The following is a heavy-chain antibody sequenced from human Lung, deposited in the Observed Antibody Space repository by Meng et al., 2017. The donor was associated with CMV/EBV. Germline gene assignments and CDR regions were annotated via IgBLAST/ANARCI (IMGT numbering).Heavy chain of an antibody. CDR3: ARDLTYCSGGSCYPTTIDY. D-gene: IGHD2-15*01. CDR2: ISAYNGNT. V-gene: IGHV1-18*01. CDR1: GYTFTSYG. Sequence: EDKKPRASVKVSCMAYGYTFTSYGSSWVRQAPGQGLEWMGWISAYNGNTNYAQKLQGRVTMTTDTSTSTAYMELRSLRSDDTAVYYCARDLTYCSGGSCYPTTIDYWGQGTLVTVSS. J-gene: IGHJ4*02.